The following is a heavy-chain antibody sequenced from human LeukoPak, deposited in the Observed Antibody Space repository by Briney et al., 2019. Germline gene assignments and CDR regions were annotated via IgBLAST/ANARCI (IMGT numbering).Heavy chain of an antibody. J-gene: IGHJ4*02. CDR2: IYSGGGT. CDR1: GFIVSNSY. V-gene: IGHV3-53*01. CDR3: ARDSNGPAF. D-gene: IGHD6-19*01. Sequence: GGSLRLSCVASGFIVSNSYMSWVRQAPGRGLEWVSVIYSGGGTFYSDSVKGRFTISRDYSKSTQYLQMNSLRADDTAVYYCARDSNGPAFWGQGTLVTVSS.